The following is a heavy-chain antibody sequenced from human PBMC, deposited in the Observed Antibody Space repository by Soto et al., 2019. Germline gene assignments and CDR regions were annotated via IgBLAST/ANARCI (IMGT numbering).Heavy chain of an antibody. CDR1: GFTFGNYA. CDR3: ARDQPDY. Sequence: QVQLVESGGGVVQPGRSLRLSCASSGFTFGNYAMHWVRQAPGKGLEWVAVISYDGIKKYYADSVEGRFTISRDNSKNTVYLQISGLRTDDTALYYWARDQPDYWGQGTLVIVSS. V-gene: IGHV3-30-3*01. CDR2: ISYDGIKK. J-gene: IGHJ4*02.